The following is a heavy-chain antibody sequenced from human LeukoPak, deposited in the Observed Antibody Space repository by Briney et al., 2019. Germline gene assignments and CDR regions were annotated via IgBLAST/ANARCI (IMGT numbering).Heavy chain of an antibody. CDR1: GFTFSSYR. D-gene: IGHD1-26*01. CDR3: AITPSSYGPGFDY. V-gene: IGHV3-74*01. J-gene: IGHJ4*02. Sequence: GGSLRLSCAASGFTFSSYRVHWVRQAPGKGLVWVSRINSDGSSTSYADSVKGRFTISRDNAKNTLYLQMNSLRAEDTAVYYCAITPSSYGPGFDYWGQGTLVTVSS. CDR2: INSDGSST.